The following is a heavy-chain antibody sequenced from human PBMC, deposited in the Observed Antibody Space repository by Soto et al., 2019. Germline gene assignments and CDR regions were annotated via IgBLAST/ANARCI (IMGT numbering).Heavy chain of an antibody. D-gene: IGHD5-12*01. CDR2: IYPGDSDT. J-gene: IGHJ4*02. Sequence: GESLKISCEGSGYNFNTYWIGWVRQMPGKGLEWMALIYPGDSDTRYSPSFEGQVTLSVDRSISTAYLQWSSLKASDTAIYYCATSTVSYVDIVSSTTRGYFDHWGQGTLVTVSS. V-gene: IGHV5-51*01. CDR3: ATSTVSYVDIVSSTTRGYFDH. CDR1: GYNFNTYW.